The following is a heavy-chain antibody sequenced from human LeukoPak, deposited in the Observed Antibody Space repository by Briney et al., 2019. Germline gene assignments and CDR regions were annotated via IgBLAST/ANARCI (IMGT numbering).Heavy chain of an antibody. Sequence: GGSLRLSCAASGFTFSSYSMNWVRQAPEKGLEWVSSISSSRTYVYYADSVKGRFTISRDNAKNSLSLQMNSLRADDAAVYYCARASSKQLAGYLPDGFDIWGQGTMVTVSS. V-gene: IGHV3-21*01. J-gene: IGHJ3*02. CDR2: ISSSRTYV. CDR1: GFTFSSYS. CDR3: ARASSKQLAGYLPDGFDI. D-gene: IGHD3-9*01.